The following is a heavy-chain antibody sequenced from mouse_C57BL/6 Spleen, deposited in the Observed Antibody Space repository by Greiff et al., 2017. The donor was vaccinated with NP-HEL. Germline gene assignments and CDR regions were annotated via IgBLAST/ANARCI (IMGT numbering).Heavy chain of an antibody. CDR2: ISSGSSTI. D-gene: IGHD2-4*01. CDR1: GFTFSDYG. CDR3: ARDYHYAMDY. V-gene: IGHV5-17*01. Sequence: EVLLVESGGGLVKPGGSLKLSCAASGFTFSDYGMHWVRQAPETGLEWVAYISSGSSTIYYADTVKGRFTISRDNAKNTLFLQMTSLRSEDTAMYYCARDYHYAMDYWGQGTSVTVSS. J-gene: IGHJ4*01.